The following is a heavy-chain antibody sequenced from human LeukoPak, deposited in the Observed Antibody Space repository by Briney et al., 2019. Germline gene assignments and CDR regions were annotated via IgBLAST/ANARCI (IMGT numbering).Heavy chain of an antibody. V-gene: IGHV3-64*01. J-gene: IGHJ6*03. CDR3: AKVMKGSERLTMVRGVIIKTAGLYYMDV. Sequence: GGSLRLSCAASGFTFSSYAMHWVRQAPGKGLEYVSAISSNGGSTYYANSVKGRFTISRDNSKNTLYLQMGSLRAEDMAVYYCAKVMKGSERLTMVRGVIIKTAGLYYMDVWGKGTTVTVSS. CDR1: GFTFSSYA. CDR2: ISSNGGST. D-gene: IGHD3-10*01.